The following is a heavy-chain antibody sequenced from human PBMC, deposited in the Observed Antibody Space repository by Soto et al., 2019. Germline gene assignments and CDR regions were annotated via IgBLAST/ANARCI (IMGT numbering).Heavy chain of an antibody. J-gene: IGHJ4*02. CDR3: AKDPYYGSGSYYNGYFDY. Sequence: PGGSLRLSCAASGFTFSSYAMSWVRQAPGKGLEWVSAISGSGGSTYYADSVKGRFTISRDNSKNTLYLQMNSLRAEDTAVYYCAKDPYYGSGSYYNGYFDYWGQGTLVTVSS. V-gene: IGHV3-23*01. CDR2: ISGSGGST. D-gene: IGHD3-10*01. CDR1: GFTFSSYA.